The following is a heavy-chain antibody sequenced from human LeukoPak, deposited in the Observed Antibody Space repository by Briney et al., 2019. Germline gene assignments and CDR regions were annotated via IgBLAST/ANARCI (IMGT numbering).Heavy chain of an antibody. Sequence: GGSLRLSCAASGFTFRSYGMHGAPQAPGKGLEWVAIIWYDGSNKYYADSVKGRFTISRDNSKNTLYLRMNSLRAEDTAVYYCAKVDDRNGYYPQGWGQGTLVTVSS. D-gene: IGHD3-22*01. J-gene: IGHJ4*02. CDR1: GFTFRSYG. CDR3: AKVDDRNGYYPQG. CDR2: IWYDGSNK. V-gene: IGHV3-33*06.